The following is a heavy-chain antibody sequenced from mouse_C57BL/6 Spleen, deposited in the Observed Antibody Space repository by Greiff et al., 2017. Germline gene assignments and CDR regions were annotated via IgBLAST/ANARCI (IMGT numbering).Heavy chain of an antibody. CDR2: ISSGGSYT. CDR3: ARRGNPNYFDY. CDR1: GFTFSSYG. D-gene: IGHD2-1*01. J-gene: IGHJ2*01. Sequence: EVNLVESGGDLVKPGGSLKLSCAASGFTFSSYGMSWVRQTPDKRLEWVATISSGGSYTYYPDSVKGRFTISRDNAKNTLYLQMSSLKSEDTAMYYCARRGNPNYFDYWGQGTTLTVSS. V-gene: IGHV5-6*02.